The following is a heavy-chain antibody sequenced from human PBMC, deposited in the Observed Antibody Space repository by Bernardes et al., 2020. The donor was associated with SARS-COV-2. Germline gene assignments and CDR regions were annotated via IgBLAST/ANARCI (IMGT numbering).Heavy chain of an antibody. CDR3: ARPGRPGAYYFEY. CDR1: GLTFSNYW. J-gene: IGHJ4*02. D-gene: IGHD1-26*01. V-gene: IGHV3-74*01. CDR2: ISSDGSST. Sequence: GGSLRLSCAASGLTFSNYWMHWVRQAPGTGLVWVSRISSDGSSTSYADSVKGRFTISRDNAKNTLYLQMNSLRAEDTAVYYCARPGRPGAYYFEYWGQGTLVTVSS.